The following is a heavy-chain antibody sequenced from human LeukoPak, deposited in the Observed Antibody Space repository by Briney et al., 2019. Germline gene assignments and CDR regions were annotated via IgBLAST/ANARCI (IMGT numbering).Heavy chain of an antibody. Sequence: GGSLRLSCAASGFTFSSYGMHWVRQAPGKGLEWVSAISGSGGSTYYADSVKGRFTISRDNSKNTLYLQMNSLRAEDTAVYYCAISGWYAIDYWGQGTLVTVSS. D-gene: IGHD6-19*01. CDR3: AISGWYAIDY. CDR1: GFTFSSYG. CDR2: ISGSGGST. J-gene: IGHJ4*02. V-gene: IGHV3-23*01.